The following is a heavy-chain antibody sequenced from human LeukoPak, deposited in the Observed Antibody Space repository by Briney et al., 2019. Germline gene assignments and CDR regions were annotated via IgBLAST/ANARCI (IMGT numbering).Heavy chain of an antibody. CDR3: ARGAPADYGGNQEYFQH. J-gene: IGHJ1*01. V-gene: IGHV1-8*03. CDR1: GYTFTSYD. CDR2: MNPNSGST. D-gene: IGHD4-23*01. Sequence: GSVKVSCKASGYTFTSYDINWVRQATGQGRERMGWMNPNSGSTGYAQKFQGRVTITRNTSISTAYMELSSLRSEDTAVYYCARGAPADYGGNQEYFQHWGQGTLVTVSS.